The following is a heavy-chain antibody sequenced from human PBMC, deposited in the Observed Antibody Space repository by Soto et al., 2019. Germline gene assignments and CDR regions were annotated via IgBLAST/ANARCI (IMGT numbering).Heavy chain of an antibody. CDR2: IIPIFGTA. CDR1: GGTFSSYA. J-gene: IGHJ6*02. CDR3: ANXDRTRGGQYYYYYGMDV. Sequence: SVKVSCKASGGTFSSYAISWVRQAPGQGLEWMGGIIPIFGTANYAQKFQGRVTITADESTSTAYMELSSLRSEDTAVYYCANXDRTRGGQYYYYYGMDVWGQGTTVTVSS. V-gene: IGHV1-69*13.